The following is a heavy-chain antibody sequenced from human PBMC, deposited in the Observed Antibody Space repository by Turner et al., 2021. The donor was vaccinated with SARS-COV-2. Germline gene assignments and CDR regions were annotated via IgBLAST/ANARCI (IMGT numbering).Heavy chain of an antibody. V-gene: IGHV4-4*07. Sequence: QVQLQESGPGLVKPSETLSLTCTVSGCSISNYYWSWIRQPAGQGLEWIGSIYSSGSTNYNPSLKSSVTMSVDTSKNLFSLNLSSVTDADTALYYCARDRCSSSNCPMAWAFDIWGQGTRVTVSS. CDR3: ARDRCSSSNCPMAWAFDI. D-gene: IGHD2-2*01. J-gene: IGHJ3*02. CDR1: GCSISNYY. CDR2: IYSSGST.